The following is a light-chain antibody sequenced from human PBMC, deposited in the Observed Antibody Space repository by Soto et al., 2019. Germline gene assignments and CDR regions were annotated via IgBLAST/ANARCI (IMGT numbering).Light chain of an antibody. Sequence: EIVMTQSPATLSVSPGERATLSCRASQRISSNLAWYQQKPGQAPRLLIYGASTRATGIPARFSGSGSATEFTLTISSLQSEDFAVYYCQHYNNWPPWTFGQGTKVEIK. J-gene: IGKJ1*01. CDR1: QRISSN. CDR3: QHYNNWPPWT. CDR2: GAS. V-gene: IGKV3-15*01.